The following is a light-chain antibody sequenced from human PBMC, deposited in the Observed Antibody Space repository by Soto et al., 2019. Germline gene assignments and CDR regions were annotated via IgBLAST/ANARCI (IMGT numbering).Light chain of an antibody. CDR1: SSDVGSYNL. V-gene: IGLV2-23*01. J-gene: IGLJ1*01. Sequence: QSVLTQPASVSGSPGQSITISCTGTSSDVGSYNLVSWYQQHPGKAPKLMIYEGSKRPSGVSNRFSGSKSGNTASLTISGLQAEDEADYYCCSSAGSTIYVFGTGTKVPVL. CDR2: EGS. CDR3: CSSAGSTIYV.